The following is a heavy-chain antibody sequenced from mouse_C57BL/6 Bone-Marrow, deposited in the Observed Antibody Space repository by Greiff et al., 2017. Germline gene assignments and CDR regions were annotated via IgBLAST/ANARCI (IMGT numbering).Heavy chain of an antibody. D-gene: IGHD1-1*01. V-gene: IGHV1-7*01. CDR1: GYTFTSYW. CDR2: INPSSGDT. Sequence: QVQLKESGAELAKPGASVKLSCKASGYTFTSYWMHWVKQRPGQGLEWIGDINPSSGDTKYNQKFKDKDTLTADKSSSTAYMQLSSLTYEDSAVYYCARASYCGSTLHYWGQGTTLTVSS. J-gene: IGHJ2*01. CDR3: ARASYCGSTLHY.